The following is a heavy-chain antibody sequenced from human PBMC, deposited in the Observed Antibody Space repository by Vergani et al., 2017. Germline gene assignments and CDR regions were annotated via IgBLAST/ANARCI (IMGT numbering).Heavy chain of an antibody. V-gene: IGHV4-38-2*02. D-gene: IGHD2-21*01. J-gene: IGHJ3*01. CDR1: GYSIGSGFY. Sequence: QVRLEESGPGLVKPSETLSLTCSVSGYSIGSGFYWAWIRPSPGEGLQWLTIIHNRGKTYHNPSLKSRVSVSLDTSKNRFSLNLTSVTATDTAVYYGARDGGEYDKDALDVWGQGTKVTVTS. CDR3: ARDGGEYDKDALDV. CDR2: IHNRGKT.